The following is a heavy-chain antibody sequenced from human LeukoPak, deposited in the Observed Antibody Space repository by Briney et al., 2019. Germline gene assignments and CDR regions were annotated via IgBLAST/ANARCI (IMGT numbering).Heavy chain of an antibody. V-gene: IGHV3-7*01. CDR3: ARDRGFDNFDY. CDR2: IKEDGSDK. J-gene: IGHJ4*02. D-gene: IGHD3-9*01. CDR1: GFSFSTYW. Sequence: GGSLRLSCAASGFSFSTYWMSWARQAPGKGLEWVANIKEDGSDKNYVDSVKGRFTIARDNAKNYVYLQMKSLRAEDTAVYYCARDRGFDNFDYWGQGTLVTVSS.